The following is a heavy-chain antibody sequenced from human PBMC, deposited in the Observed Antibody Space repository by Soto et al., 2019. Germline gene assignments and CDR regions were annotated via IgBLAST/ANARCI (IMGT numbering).Heavy chain of an antibody. V-gene: IGHV4-30-2*01. D-gene: IGHD3-22*01. CDR2: ISPSGST. CDR3: VNTDYNASSGYSY. Sequence: QLQLQDSGSGLVKPSQTLALTCAVSSGSISSGGYSWNWIRQPPGKGLEWIGSISPSGSTYYNPYLESRVTISVDRSKTLSSLQLGSVTASDTHLYYVVNTDYNASSGYSYWGQGTLVTVSS. CDR1: SGSISSGGYS. J-gene: IGHJ4*02.